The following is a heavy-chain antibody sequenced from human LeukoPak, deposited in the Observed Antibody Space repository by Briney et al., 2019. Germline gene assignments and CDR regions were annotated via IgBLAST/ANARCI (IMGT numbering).Heavy chain of an antibody. J-gene: IGHJ4*02. CDR1: GFTFSSYA. Sequence: GGSLRLSCTASGFTFSSYAMNWVRQAPGKGLMWISRIHGDGRTTIYADSVKGRFTISRDNARNTVYLQMNSLSPEDTAVYYCARDNYYKTDYWGQGTLVTVSS. V-gene: IGHV3-74*01. D-gene: IGHD3-22*01. CDR3: ARDNYYKTDY. CDR2: IHGDGRTT.